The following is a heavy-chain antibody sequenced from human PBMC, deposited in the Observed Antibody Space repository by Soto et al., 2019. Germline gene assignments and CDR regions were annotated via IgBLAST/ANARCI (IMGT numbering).Heavy chain of an antibody. D-gene: IGHD3-10*01. Sequence: ASVKVSCKASGGTFSSYAISWVRQAPGQGLEWMGGIIPIFGTANYAQKFQGRVTITADESTSTAYMELSSLRSEDTAVYYCAGWFGELFGVYYYYGMDVWGQGTTVTVSS. CDR1: GGTFSSYA. V-gene: IGHV1-69*13. CDR3: AGWFGELFGVYYYYGMDV. J-gene: IGHJ6*02. CDR2: IIPIFGTA.